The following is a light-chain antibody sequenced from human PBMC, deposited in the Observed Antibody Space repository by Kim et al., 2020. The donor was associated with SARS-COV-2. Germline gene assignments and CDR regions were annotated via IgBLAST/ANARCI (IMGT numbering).Light chain of an antibody. CDR1: SSDVGGYNY. CDR3: SSYTSSSTLEGV. V-gene: IGLV2-14*03. CDR2: DVS. J-gene: IGLJ1*01. Sequence: SITLSCTGTSSDVGGYNYVSWYQQHPGKAPKLMIYDVSNRPSGVSNRFSGSKSGNTASLTISGLQAEDEADYYCSSYTSSSTLEGVFGTGTKVTVL.